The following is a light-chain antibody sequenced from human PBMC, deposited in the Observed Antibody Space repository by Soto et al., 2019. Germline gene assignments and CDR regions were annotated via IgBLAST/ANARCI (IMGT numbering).Light chain of an antibody. CDR3: QQSYITPYI. V-gene: IGKV1-39*01. J-gene: IGKJ2*01. Sequence: DIQMTQSPSSLSASVGDRVTITCRASQSINSYLNWYQQKPGKAPKLLIYTASTLGSGVPSRFSGSGSGTDFTLTISSLQPEDFATYHCQQSYITPYIFGMGTKLEIK. CDR2: TAS. CDR1: QSINSY.